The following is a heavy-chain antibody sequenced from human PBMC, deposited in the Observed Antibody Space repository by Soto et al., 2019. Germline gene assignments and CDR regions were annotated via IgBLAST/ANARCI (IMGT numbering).Heavy chain of an antibody. CDR1: GFTFSSYW. J-gene: IGHJ6*03. Sequence: GGSLRLSCAASGFTFSSYWMSWVRQAPGKGLEWVANIKQDGSEKYYVDSVKGRFTISRDNAKNSLYLQMNSLRAEDTAVYYCARGEAGTLYCYYYYMDVWGKGTTVTVSS. CDR2: IKQDGSEK. D-gene: IGHD1-1*01. V-gene: IGHV3-7*03. CDR3: ARGEAGTLYCYYYYMDV.